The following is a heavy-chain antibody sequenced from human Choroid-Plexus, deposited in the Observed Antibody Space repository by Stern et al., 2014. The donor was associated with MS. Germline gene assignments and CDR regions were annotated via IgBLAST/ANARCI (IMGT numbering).Heavy chain of an antibody. CDR3: AKDRQYLTYFFDH. J-gene: IGHJ5*02. CDR1: GFTFGSCA. CDR2: VSYDGSNK. Sequence: VQLVESGGGVVQPGRPLRLSCVASGFTFGSCAMHRVRQAPGKGLERVAGVSYDGSNKYYADSVKGRFTISRDNSQNTLYMQMSSLRPEDTAVYYCAKDRQYLTYFFDHWGQGSLVTVSS. D-gene: IGHD2/OR15-2a*01. V-gene: IGHV3-30*18.